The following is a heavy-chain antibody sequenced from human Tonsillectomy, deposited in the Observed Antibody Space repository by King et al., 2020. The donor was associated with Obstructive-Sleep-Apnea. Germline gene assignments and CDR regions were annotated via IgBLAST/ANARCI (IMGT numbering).Heavy chain of an antibody. CDR1: GFTFRTYA. CDR3: AKDSMDYDSLTGPVDY. CDR2: ISGSGGST. J-gene: IGHJ4*02. Sequence: VQLVESGGGLVQPGGSLRLSCAGSGFTFRTYAMSWVRQAPGKGLEWVSGISGSGGSTYYANSVKGRFTISRDNSKNTRYLQMTSLRAEDTAVYYCAKDSMDYDSLTGPVDYWGQGTLVTVSS. V-gene: IGHV3-23*04. D-gene: IGHD3-9*01.